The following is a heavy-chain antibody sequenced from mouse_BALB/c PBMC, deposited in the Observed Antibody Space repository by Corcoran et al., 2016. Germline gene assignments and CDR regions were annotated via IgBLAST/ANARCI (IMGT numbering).Heavy chain of an antibody. Sequence: QIQLVQSGPELKKPGETVKISCKASGYTFTNYGMNWVKQAPGKGLKWMGWINTYTGEPTYADDFKGRFAFSLETSASTAYLQINNPKNEDMATYFCARGGITPFAYWGQGTLVTVSA. CDR3: ARGGITPFAY. D-gene: IGHD2-4*01. J-gene: IGHJ3*01. CDR2: INTYTGEP. CDR1: GYTFTNYG. V-gene: IGHV9-1*02.